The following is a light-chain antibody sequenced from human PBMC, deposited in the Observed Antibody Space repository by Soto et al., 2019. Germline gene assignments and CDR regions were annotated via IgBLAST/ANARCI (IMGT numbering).Light chain of an antibody. CDR3: QQYDSSPWT. CDR1: QSVSSNY. CDR2: GAS. V-gene: IGKV3-20*01. J-gene: IGKJ1*01. Sequence: EIVLTQSPGTLSLSPGERATLSCRASQSVSSNYLAWYQQKPGQAPRLLIYGASSRATGIPDRFSGSGSGTDFTLTISRLELADFAVYYWQQYDSSPWTFGQGTKVEIK.